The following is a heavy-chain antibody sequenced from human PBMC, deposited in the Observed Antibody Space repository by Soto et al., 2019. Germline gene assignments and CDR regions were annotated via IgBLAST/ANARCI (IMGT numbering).Heavy chain of an antibody. Sequence: ESGPTLVNTTQTLTLTCTFSGFSLSTSGMRVSWIRQPPGKALEWLARIDWDDDKFYNTSLKTRLTISKDSSKNQVVLTMTNMDPVDTATYYCARMFHCSGGTCPFDCWGQGALVTVSS. V-gene: IGHV2-70*04. CDR3: ARMFHCSGGTCPFDC. CDR2: IDWDDDK. CDR1: GFSLSTSGMR. J-gene: IGHJ4*02. D-gene: IGHD2-15*01.